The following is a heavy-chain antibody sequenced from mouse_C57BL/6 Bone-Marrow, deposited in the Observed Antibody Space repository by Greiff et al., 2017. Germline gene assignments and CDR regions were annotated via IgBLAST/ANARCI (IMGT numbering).Heavy chain of an antibody. CDR2: IWSGGST. V-gene: IGHV2-2*01. CDR1: GFSLTSYG. D-gene: IGHD2-5*01. CDR3: ARAYYSNWGFAY. Sequence: QVQLQQSGPGLVQPSQSLSITCTVSGFSLTSYGVHWVRQSPGKGLEWLGVIWSGGSTDYNAAFISRLSISKDTSKSQVFVQMNSLQADDTAIYYCARAYYSNWGFAYWGQGTLVTVSA. J-gene: IGHJ3*01.